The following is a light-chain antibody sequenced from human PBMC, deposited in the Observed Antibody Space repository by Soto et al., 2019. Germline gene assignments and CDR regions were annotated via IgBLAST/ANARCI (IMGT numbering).Light chain of an antibody. CDR1: SSDVGGYNY. J-gene: IGLJ1*01. CDR2: EVN. V-gene: IGLV2-8*01. Sequence: QSVLTQPPSASGSPGQSVTISCTGTSSDVGGYNYVSWFQQHPGKAPKLIIHEVNQRPSGVPDRFSGSKSGNTASLTVSGLQAEDEGNYYGSSYGGYNNVVFGTGTKVTVL. CDR3: SSYGGYNNVV.